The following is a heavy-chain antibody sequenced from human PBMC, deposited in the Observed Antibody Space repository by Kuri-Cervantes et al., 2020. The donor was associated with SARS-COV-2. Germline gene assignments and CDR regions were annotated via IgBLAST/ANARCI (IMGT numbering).Heavy chain of an antibody. D-gene: IGHD6-13*01. V-gene: IGHV1-18*01. Sequence: ASVKVSCKASGYTFTSYGISWVRQAPGQGLEWMGWISAYNGNTNYAQKFQGRVTMTEDTSTDTAYMELSNLRSEDTAVYYCATTPLAAAGMYYYYYYMDVWGKGTTVTVSS. CDR1: GYTFTSYG. J-gene: IGHJ6*03. CDR3: ATTPLAAAGMYYYYYYMDV. CDR2: ISAYNGNT.